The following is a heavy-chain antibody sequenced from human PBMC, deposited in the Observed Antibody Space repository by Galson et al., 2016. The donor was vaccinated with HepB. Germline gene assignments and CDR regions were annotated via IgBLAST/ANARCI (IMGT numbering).Heavy chain of an antibody. V-gene: IGHV3-33*01. CDR2: IWFDGSNK. CDR1: GFTFSSYG. J-gene: IGHJ4*02. D-gene: IGHD4-23*01. CDR3: AGVPSGKRLDY. Sequence: SLRLSCAASGFTFSSYGMHWVRQAPGKGLEWVAVIWFDGSNKNYVDSVKGRFTISRDNSRNTLYLQMNSLRADYTAVYYCAGVPSGKRLDYWGQGTLVTVSS.